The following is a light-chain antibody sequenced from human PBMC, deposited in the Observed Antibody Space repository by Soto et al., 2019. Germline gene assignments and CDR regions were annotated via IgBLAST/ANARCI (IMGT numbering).Light chain of an antibody. CDR2: TNN. Sequence: QPVLTQPPSASGTPGQRVTISCSGSSSNIGRNTVNWYQQFPGTAPKLLIYTNNQQPSGVPDRFSGSKSGTSASLTISGLQSDDEADYYCVAWDDSLSAYVFGTGTKLTVL. J-gene: IGLJ1*01. CDR1: SSNIGRNT. V-gene: IGLV1-44*01. CDR3: VAWDDSLSAYV.